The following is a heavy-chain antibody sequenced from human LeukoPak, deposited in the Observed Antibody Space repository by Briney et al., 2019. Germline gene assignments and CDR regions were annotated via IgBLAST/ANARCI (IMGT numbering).Heavy chain of an antibody. CDR2: INSDGGST. CDR3: ARDRSDRRRTPNTDY. D-gene: IGHD4/OR15-4a*01. J-gene: IGHJ4*02. Sequence: GGSVRLPCGASGFTFSGYWMHGVRQAPGKGLVGVSRINSDGGSTIYADFVKGRFTFSRGNHKNTLYLQMNTQRAEDTAVYYCARDRSDRRRTPNTDYWGQGALVTASS. V-gene: IGHV3-74*01. CDR1: GFTFSGYW.